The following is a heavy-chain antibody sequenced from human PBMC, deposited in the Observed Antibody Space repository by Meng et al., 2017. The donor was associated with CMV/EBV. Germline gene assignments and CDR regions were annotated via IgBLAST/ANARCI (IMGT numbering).Heavy chain of an antibody. Sequence: GESLKISCAASGFTFSSYAMHWVRQAPGKGLEWVAVISYDGSNKYYADSVKGRFTISRDNSKSTLYLQMNSLRAEDTAVYYCARDRSRYSSGWLLDYWGQGTLVTVSS. V-gene: IGHV3-30-3*01. CDR1: GFTFSSYA. D-gene: IGHD6-19*01. CDR3: ARDRSRYSSGWLLDY. CDR2: ISYDGSNK. J-gene: IGHJ4*02.